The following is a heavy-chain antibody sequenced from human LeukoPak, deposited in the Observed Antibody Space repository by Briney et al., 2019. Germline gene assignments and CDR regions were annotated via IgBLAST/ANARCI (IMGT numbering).Heavy chain of an antibody. V-gene: IGHV4-39*07. Sequence: PSETLSLTCTVSGGSISSSSYYWGWIRQPPGKGLEWIGSIYYSGSTYYNPSLKSRVTISVDTSKNQFSLKLSSVTAADTAVYYCARAERITMVRGVIIKGGLDYWGQGTLVTVSS. D-gene: IGHD3-10*01. CDR3: ARAERITMVRGVIIKGGLDY. CDR2: IYYSGST. CDR1: GGSISSSSYY. J-gene: IGHJ4*02.